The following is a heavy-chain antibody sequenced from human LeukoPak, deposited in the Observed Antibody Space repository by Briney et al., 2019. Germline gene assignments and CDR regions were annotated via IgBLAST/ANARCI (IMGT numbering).Heavy chain of an antibody. CDR1: GYTFTSYG. V-gene: IGHV1-46*01. Sequence: ASVKVSCKASGYTFTSYGISWVRQAPGQGLEWMGIINPSGGSTSYAQKFQGRVTMTRNTSISTAYMELSSLRSEDTAVYYCARVGAAAGLGGWDYYYGMDVWGQGTTVTVSS. J-gene: IGHJ6*02. D-gene: IGHD6-13*01. CDR2: INPSGGST. CDR3: ARVGAAAGLGGWDYYYGMDV.